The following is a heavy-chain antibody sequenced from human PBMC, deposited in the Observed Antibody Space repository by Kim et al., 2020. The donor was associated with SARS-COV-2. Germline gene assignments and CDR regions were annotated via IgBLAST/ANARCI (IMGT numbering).Heavy chain of an antibody. CDR3: AKGRYYYDSSGYYWDY. Sequence: GGSLRLSCAASGFTFSSYAMSWVRQAPGKGLEWVSAISGSGGSTYYADSVKGRFTISRDNSKNTLYLQMNSLRAEDTAVYYCAKGRYYYDSSGYYWDYWGQGTLVTVSS. CDR2: ISGSGGST. J-gene: IGHJ4*02. CDR1: GFTFSSYA. D-gene: IGHD3-22*01. V-gene: IGHV3-23*01.